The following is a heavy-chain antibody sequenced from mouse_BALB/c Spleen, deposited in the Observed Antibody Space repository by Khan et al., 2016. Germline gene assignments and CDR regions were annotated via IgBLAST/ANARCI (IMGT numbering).Heavy chain of an antibody. J-gene: IGHJ2*01. D-gene: IGHD1-2*01. CDR1: GYSITSGYG. V-gene: IGHV3-2*02. CDR3: AITARIKY. Sequence: EVQLQESGPGLVKPSQSLSLTCTVTGYSITSGYGWNWNRQFPGNKLEWMGYISYSGSTNYNPSLQSRISIPRDTSKNQFYLQLNSVATADTATDYLAITARIKYWGQGTTLTVSS. CDR2: ISYSGST.